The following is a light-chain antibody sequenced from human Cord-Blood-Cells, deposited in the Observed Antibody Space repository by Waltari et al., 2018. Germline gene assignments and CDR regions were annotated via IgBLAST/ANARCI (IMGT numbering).Light chain of an antibody. CDR3: CSYAGSSTFV. J-gene: IGLJ1*01. Sequence: QSALTQPASVSGSPGQSITISCTGTSSDVGSYNLVSWYQQHPGKAPKLMIYKVSKRPSGVSNRFSGPKSGNTASLTSSGLQAEDEADYYCCSYAGSSTFVFGTGTKVTVL. CDR2: KVS. V-gene: IGLV2-23*02. CDR1: SSDVGSYNL.